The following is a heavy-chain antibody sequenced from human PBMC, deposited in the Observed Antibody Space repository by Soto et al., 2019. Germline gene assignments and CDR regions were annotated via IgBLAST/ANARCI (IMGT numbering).Heavy chain of an antibody. Sequence: GGSLRLSCAASGFTFSSYGMHWVRQAPGKGLEWVAVISYDGSNKYYADSVKGRFTISRDNSKNTLYLQMNSLRAEDTAVYYCAKGKRWFGELLTSYYYYMDVWGKGTTVTVSS. CDR2: ISYDGSNK. V-gene: IGHV3-30*18. J-gene: IGHJ6*03. CDR3: AKGKRWFGELLTSYYYYMDV. D-gene: IGHD3-10*01. CDR1: GFTFSSYG.